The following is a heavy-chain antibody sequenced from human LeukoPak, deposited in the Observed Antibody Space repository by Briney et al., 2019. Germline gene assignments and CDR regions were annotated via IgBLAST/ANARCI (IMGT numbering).Heavy chain of an antibody. CDR2: ITHSGST. CDR3: ARALGYSSSWYGDYYYYMDV. J-gene: IGHJ6*03. D-gene: IGHD6-13*01. V-gene: IGHV4-34*01. Sequence: SETLSLTCAVYGGSFSGYYWCWIRQPPGKGLEWIGEITHSGSTNYNPSLKSRVTISVDTSKNQFSLKLSSVTAADTAVYYCARALGYSSSWYGDYYYYMDVWGRGTTVTVSS. CDR1: GGSFSGYY.